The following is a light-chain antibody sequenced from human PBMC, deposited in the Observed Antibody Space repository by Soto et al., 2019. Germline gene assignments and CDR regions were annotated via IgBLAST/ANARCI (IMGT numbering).Light chain of an antibody. CDR3: KQYYTTPLT. CDR2: WAS. CDR1: QSVLYSSNHQNY. J-gene: IGKJ4*01. Sequence: DIVMTQSPDSLAVSLGERATINCKSSQSVLYSSNHQNYLAWYQQKPGQPPQLLIYWASTRESGVPDRFSGSGSGTDFTLTISSLQAEDVAVYYCKQYYTTPLTFGGGTKVEIK. V-gene: IGKV4-1*01.